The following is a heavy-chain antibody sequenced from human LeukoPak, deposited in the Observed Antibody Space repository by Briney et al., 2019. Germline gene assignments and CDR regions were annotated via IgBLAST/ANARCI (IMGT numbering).Heavy chain of an antibody. D-gene: IGHD4-11*01. Sequence: PSETLSLTCTVSGGSISSYYWSWIRQPPGKGLEWIGYIYYSGSTNYNPSLKSRVTISVDTSKNQFSLKLSSVTAADTAVYYCARTRTTLYYYMDVWGKGTTVTVSS. CDR2: IYYSGST. V-gene: IGHV4-59*01. CDR3: ARTRTTLYYYMDV. CDR1: GGSISSYY. J-gene: IGHJ6*03.